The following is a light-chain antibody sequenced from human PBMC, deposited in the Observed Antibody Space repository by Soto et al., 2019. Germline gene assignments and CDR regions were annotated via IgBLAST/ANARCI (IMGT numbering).Light chain of an antibody. Sequence: EIVMTQSPATLSLSPGERATLSCRASQSVDKYLVWYQQKPGQAPGLLIYAASTRATGIPARFSGSGSGTEFTLTISSLQSEDFAVYYCQQYNNWPRTFGQGTKVDIK. J-gene: IGKJ1*01. V-gene: IGKV3D-15*01. CDR2: AAS. CDR3: QQYNNWPRT. CDR1: QSVDKY.